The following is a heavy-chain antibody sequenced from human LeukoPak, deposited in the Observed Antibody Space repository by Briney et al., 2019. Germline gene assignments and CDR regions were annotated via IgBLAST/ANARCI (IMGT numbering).Heavy chain of an antibody. V-gene: IGHV4-4*07. CDR3: AREGLRYSGGSCPPAVDY. CDR2: IYTSGST. CDR1: GGSISSYY. Sequence: SETLSLTCTVSGGSISSYYWSWIRQPAGKGLEWIGRIYTSGSTNYNPSLKSRVTMSVDTSKNQFSLKLSSVTAADTAVYYCAREGLRYSGGSCPPAVDYWGQGTLVTVSS. D-gene: IGHD2-15*01. J-gene: IGHJ4*02.